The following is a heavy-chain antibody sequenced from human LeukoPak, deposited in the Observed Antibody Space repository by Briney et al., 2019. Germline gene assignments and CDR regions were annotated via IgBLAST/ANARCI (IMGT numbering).Heavy chain of an antibody. CDR2: ISGSGGST. V-gene: IGHV3-23*01. CDR1: GFTFSSYA. CDR3: AKEGARVDYYDSSGYPGE. Sequence: GGSLRLSCAASGFTFSSYAMSWVRQAPGKGLEWVSAISGSGGSTYYADSVKGRFTISRDNSKNTLYLQMNSLRAEDTAVCYCAKEGARVDYYDSSGYPGEWGQGTLVTVSS. J-gene: IGHJ4*02. D-gene: IGHD3-22*01.